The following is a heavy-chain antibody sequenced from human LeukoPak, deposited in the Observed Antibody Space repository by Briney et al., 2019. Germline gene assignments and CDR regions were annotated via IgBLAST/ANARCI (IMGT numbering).Heavy chain of an antibody. CDR1: GGTFSSYA. Sequence: GSSVKVSCKASGGTFSSYAISWVRQAPGHGLEWRGGIIPIFGTANYAQKFPGRVTITADESTSTDYKELSSLESEHRAVYYCASVPPTGRQQWYPLDYGGRGTLVSVPS. D-gene: IGHD5-18*01. J-gene: IGHJ4*02. CDR3: ASVPPTGRQQWYPLDY. V-gene: IGHV1-69*01. CDR2: IIPIFGTA.